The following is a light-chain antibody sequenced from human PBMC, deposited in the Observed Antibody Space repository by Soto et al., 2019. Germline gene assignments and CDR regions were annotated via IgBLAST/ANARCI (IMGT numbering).Light chain of an antibody. V-gene: IGLV3-21*04. J-gene: IGLJ1*01. CDR3: QVWDSSSDHPLCV. Sequence: SYELTQPPSVSVAPGKTARITCGGNNIGSKSVHWYQQKPGQAPVLVIYYDSDRPSGIPERFSGSNSGNTATLTISRVEAGDEADYYCQVWDSSSDHPLCVFGTGTKVTVL. CDR1: NIGSKS. CDR2: YDS.